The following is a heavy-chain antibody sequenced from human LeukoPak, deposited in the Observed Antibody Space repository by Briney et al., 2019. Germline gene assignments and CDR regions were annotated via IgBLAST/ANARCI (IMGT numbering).Heavy chain of an antibody. J-gene: IGHJ4*02. CDR1: GFSLRKYA. V-gene: IGHV3-30-3*01. D-gene: IGHD2-8*02. CDR3: ARDLVAVTCGDYVGF. CDR2: ISEDGSNK. Sequence: GGSLRLSCATFGFSLRKYAMSWVRQAPGKGLEWVAVISEDGSNKYYADSVKGRFTISRDNSKYTLYLQMNSLRAEDTAVYYCARDLVAVTCGDYVGFWGQGTLVTVSS.